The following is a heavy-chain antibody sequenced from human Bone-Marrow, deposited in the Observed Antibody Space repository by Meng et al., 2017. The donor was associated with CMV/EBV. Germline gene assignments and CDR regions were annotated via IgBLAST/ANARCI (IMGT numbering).Heavy chain of an antibody. CDR1: GGSISSSSYY. Sequence: SETLSLTCTVSGGSISSSSYYWGWIRQPPGKGLEWIGSIYYSGSTYYNPSLKSRVTISVDTSKNQFSLKLSSVTAADTAAYYCARVGSSGWKRYFDYWGQGTLVTVSS. D-gene: IGHD6-19*01. CDR2: IYYSGST. CDR3: ARVGSSGWKRYFDY. V-gene: IGHV4-39*07. J-gene: IGHJ4*02.